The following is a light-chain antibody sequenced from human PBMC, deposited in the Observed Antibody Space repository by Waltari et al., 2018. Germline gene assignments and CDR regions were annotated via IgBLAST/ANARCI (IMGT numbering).Light chain of an antibody. CDR1: RSNIGNNI. V-gene: IGLV1-44*01. J-gene: IGLJ3*02. CDR2: NNN. CDR3: AAWDDSLEGWV. Sequence: QSVLTQPPSASGTPGQRVTISCFGSRSNIGNNIVSWYLQAPGTAPKLPIYNNNQRPSGVPERFSGSKSGTSASLAISWLQSEDEAEYSCAAWDDSLEGWVFGGGTRLTVL.